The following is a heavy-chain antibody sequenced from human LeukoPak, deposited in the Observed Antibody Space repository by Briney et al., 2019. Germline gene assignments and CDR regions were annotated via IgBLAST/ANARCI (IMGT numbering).Heavy chain of an antibody. CDR2: IGSFTGDI. CDR1: GFTFRSSS. Sequence: GGSLRLSCAASGFTFRSSSMSWVRQAPGKGLEWVAFIGSFTGDIFYADSVKGRFTISRDNAKDSVYLQMNSLRAEDTAVYYCARQQDYYGMDVWGQGTTVTVSS. CDR3: ARQQDYYGMDV. J-gene: IGHJ6*02. V-gene: IGHV3-21*04. D-gene: IGHD6-13*01.